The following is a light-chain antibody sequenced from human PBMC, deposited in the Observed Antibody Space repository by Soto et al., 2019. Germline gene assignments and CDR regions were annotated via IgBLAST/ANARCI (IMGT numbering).Light chain of an antibody. Sequence: IQLTQSPSSLSASVGVRVSITCRASQGISSYLAWYQQKPGEAPKLLIYAASTLQSGVPSRFSGSGSGTDFTLTISNLQPEDIATYYCQQLTSYPRTFGGGTKVEIK. CDR2: AAS. CDR3: QQLTSYPRT. J-gene: IGKJ4*01. V-gene: IGKV1-9*01. CDR1: QGISSY.